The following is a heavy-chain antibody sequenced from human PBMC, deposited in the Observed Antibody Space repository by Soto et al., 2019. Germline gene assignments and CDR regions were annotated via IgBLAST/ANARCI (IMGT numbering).Heavy chain of an antibody. CDR2: IIPILGIA. CDR1: GGTFSSYT. Sequence: ASVKVSCKASGGTFSSYTISWVRQAPGQGLEWMGRIIPILGIANYAQKFQGRVTITADKSTSTAYMELSSLRSEDTAVYYCASSSIVATTFKPGAYYYYMDVWGKGTTVTVSS. CDR3: ASSSIVATTFKPGAYYYYMDV. V-gene: IGHV1-69*02. D-gene: IGHD5-12*01. J-gene: IGHJ6*03.